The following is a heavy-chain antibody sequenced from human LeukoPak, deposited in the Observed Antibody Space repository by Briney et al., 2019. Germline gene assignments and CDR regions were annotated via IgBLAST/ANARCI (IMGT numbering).Heavy chain of an antibody. CDR3: ARAQWRTYSYYYMDV. Sequence: GGSLRLSCAASGFTVSFNYMSWVRQAPGKGLEWISVIYSGGSTYYADSVKGRFTISRDDSKDTLYLQMNSLRAEDTAIYYCARAQWRTYSYYYMDVWGKGTTVTVSS. V-gene: IGHV3-53*01. CDR1: GFTVSFNY. D-gene: IGHD6-19*01. J-gene: IGHJ6*03. CDR2: IYSGGST.